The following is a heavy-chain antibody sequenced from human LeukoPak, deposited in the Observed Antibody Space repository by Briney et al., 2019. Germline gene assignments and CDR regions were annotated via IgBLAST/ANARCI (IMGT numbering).Heavy chain of an antibody. V-gene: IGHV3-64*01. D-gene: IGHD3-9*01. CDR1: GFTFSSYA. CDR2: ISSNGGST. CDR3: AREGNYDILTGTNSDY. J-gene: IGHJ4*02. Sequence: GGSLRLSCAASGFTFSSYAMHWVRQAPGKGLEYVSAISSNGGSTYYANSVKGRFTISRDNAKNSLYLQMNSLRAEDTAVYYCAREGNYDILTGTNSDYWGQGTLVTVSS.